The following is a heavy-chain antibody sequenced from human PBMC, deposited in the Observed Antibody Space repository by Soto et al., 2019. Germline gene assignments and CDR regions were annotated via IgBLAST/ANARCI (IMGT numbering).Heavy chain of an antibody. Sequence: PSETLSLTCTVSGGSISSGGYYWSWIRQHPGKGLEWIGYIYYSGSTYYNPSLKSRVTISVDTSKNQFSLKLSSVTAADTAVYYCARRSPVVMITFGGVIGRAFDIWGQGTMVTVSS. CDR2: IYYSGST. CDR3: ARRSPVVMITFGGVIGRAFDI. J-gene: IGHJ3*02. CDR1: GGSISSGGYY. V-gene: IGHV4-31*03. D-gene: IGHD3-16*02.